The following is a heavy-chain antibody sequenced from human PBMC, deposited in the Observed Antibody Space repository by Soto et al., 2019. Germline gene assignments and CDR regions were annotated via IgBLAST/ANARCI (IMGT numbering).Heavy chain of an antibody. CDR1: GGSFSGYY. CDR3: ARGISMLVVVQTDAPDKYYFDS. CDR2: INHSGST. D-gene: IGHD2-8*02. J-gene: IGHJ4*02. V-gene: IGHV4-34*01. Sequence: SETLSLTCAVYGGSFSGYYWSWIRQPPGKGLEWIGEINHSGSTNYNPSLKSRVTISVDTSKNQFSLKLSSVTAAGTAVYYCARGISMLVVVQTDAPDKYYFDSWGLGTLVTVSS.